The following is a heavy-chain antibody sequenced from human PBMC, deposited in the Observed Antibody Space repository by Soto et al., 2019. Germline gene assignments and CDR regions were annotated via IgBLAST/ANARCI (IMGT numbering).Heavy chain of an antibody. V-gene: IGHV1-46*01. CDR1: GYTFTSYY. CDR2: INPSGGTT. D-gene: IGHD2-21*01. J-gene: IGHJ4*02. CDR3: ARDPFVALDVAYYFDY. Sequence: QVQLVQSGAEVKKPGASVKVSCKASGYTFTSYYMHWVRQAPGQGLEWMGIINPSGGTTSYAQKFQGRVTMTMXTXTXXVYMELSSLRSEDTAVYYCARDPFVALDVAYYFDYWGQGTLVTVSS.